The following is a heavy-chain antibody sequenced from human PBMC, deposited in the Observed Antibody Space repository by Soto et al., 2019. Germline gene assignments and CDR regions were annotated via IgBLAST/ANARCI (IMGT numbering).Heavy chain of an antibody. J-gene: IGHJ4*02. V-gene: IGHV5-51*01. CDR2: IYTGVSDT. D-gene: IGHD6-13*01. CDR3: AXSSSSLPFDY. CDR1: GYSFTSYW. Sequence: GEALKISCKGSGYSFTSYWIGWGRQMPGKGMEWMGIIYTGVSDTRYSPSFQGQVTISADKSISTAYLQWSSLKASDTAMYYCAXSSSSLPFDYWGQGTLVTVS.